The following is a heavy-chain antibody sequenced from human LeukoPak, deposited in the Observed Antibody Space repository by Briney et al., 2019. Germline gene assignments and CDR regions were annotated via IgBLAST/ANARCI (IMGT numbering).Heavy chain of an antibody. CDR2: IIPILGIA. D-gene: IGHD5-24*01. CDR3: ASVRGGDGYNSNWFDP. V-gene: IGHV1-69*04. Sequence: SVKVSCKASGCTFSSYAISWVRQAPGQGLEWMGRIIPILGIANYAQKFQSRVTITADKSTSTAYMELSSLRSEDTAVYYCASVRGGDGYNSNWFDPWGQGTLVTVSS. CDR1: GCTFSSYA. J-gene: IGHJ5*02.